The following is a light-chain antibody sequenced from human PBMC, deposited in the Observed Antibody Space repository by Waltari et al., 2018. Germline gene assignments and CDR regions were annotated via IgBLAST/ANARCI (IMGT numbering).Light chain of an antibody. CDR2: KDS. V-gene: IGLV3-27*01. CDR3: VSVTDNNGV. Sequence: SYELSQPSSVSVSPGQTARITCSGDVLAKKYARWFQQKPGQAPLLLIYKDSERPSGIPERFSGSSSGTTVTLTISGAQVEDEADYYCVSVTDNNGVFGGGTKLTVL. J-gene: IGLJ3*02. CDR1: VLAKKY.